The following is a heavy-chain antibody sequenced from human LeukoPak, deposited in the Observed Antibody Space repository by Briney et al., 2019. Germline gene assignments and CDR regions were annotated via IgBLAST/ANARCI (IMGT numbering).Heavy chain of an antibody. D-gene: IGHD2-21*02. Sequence: GGSLRLSCAASGFTFSSYWMSWVRQAPGKGLEWVANIKQDGSEKYYVDSVKGRFTISRDNAKNSLYLQMNSLRAEDTAVYYCARDSPEVVTSLARHGAFDLWGQGTMVTVSS. CDR2: IKQDGSEK. J-gene: IGHJ3*01. V-gene: IGHV3-7*01. CDR3: ARDSPEVVTSLARHGAFDL. CDR1: GFTFSSYW.